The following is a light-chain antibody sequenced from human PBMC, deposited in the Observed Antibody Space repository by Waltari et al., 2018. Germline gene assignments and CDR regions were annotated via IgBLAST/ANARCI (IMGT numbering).Light chain of an antibody. CDR1: QGIDSW. CDR2: AAS. Sequence: DIQMTQSPSSLSASVGDRVTITCRASQGIDSWLAWYQQKPEKPPKPLIYAASNLQSGFPSRFSGSRSGTDFTLTISSLQPEDFATYYCQQYKSYPVTFGGGTKVEI. V-gene: IGKV1D-16*01. CDR3: QQYKSYPVT. J-gene: IGKJ4*01.